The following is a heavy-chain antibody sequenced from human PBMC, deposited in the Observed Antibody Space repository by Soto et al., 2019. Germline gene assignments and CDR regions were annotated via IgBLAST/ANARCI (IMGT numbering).Heavy chain of an antibody. Sequence: GGSLRLSCAASGFTFSNAWMNWVRQAPGKGLEWVGRIKSKTDGGTTDYAAPVKGRFTISRDDSKNTLYLQMNSLKTEDTAVYYCTTEGTGYSSSWRDYYYYGMDVWGQGTTVTVSS. J-gene: IGHJ6*02. V-gene: IGHV3-15*07. CDR3: TTEGTGYSSSWRDYYYYGMDV. CDR2: IKSKTDGGTT. CDR1: GFTFSNAW. D-gene: IGHD6-13*01.